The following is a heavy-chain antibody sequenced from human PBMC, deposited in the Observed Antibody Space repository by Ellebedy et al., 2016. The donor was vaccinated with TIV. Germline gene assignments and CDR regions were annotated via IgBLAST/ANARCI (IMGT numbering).Heavy chain of an antibody. CDR1: GGTVSSDE. D-gene: IGHD3-9*01. Sequence: SVKVSCXASGGTVSSDEITWVRQAPGQGLEWMGGIIPISGTVNYAQKFQGRVTITADESTSIAYMELSSLRSEDTAVFYCARVRPSETERLLRNAFDIWGQGTMVTVSS. CDR2: IIPISGTV. V-gene: IGHV1-69*13. J-gene: IGHJ3*02. CDR3: ARVRPSETERLLRNAFDI.